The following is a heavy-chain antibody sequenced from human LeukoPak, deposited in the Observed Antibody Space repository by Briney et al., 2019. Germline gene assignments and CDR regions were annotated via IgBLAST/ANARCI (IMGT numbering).Heavy chain of an antibody. Sequence: PGGSLRLSCAASGFTFSSYTMYWVRQAPGKELEWVSFISSISANIYYADSVKGRFTISRDNAKNSLYLQMNSLRAEDTAVYYCAREAAAEYYFDYWGQGTLVTVSS. CDR1: GFTFSSYT. J-gene: IGHJ4*02. D-gene: IGHD6-13*01. CDR3: AREAAAEYYFDY. V-gene: IGHV3-21*01. CDR2: ISSISANI.